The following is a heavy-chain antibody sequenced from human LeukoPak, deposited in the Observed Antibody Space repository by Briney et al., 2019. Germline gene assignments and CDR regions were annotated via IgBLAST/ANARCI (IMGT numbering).Heavy chain of an antibody. Sequence: PSQTLSLTCTVSGGSITSGGYYWSWVRHHPGTGLEWIGYIYYSGSTYYNPSLKSRVTISVDTSKNQFSLKLSSVTAADTAVYYCARSAAHGGYFDYWGQGTLVTVSS. J-gene: IGHJ4*02. CDR1: GGSITSGGYY. CDR2: IYYSGST. V-gene: IGHV4-31*03. CDR3: ARSAAHGGYFDY. D-gene: IGHD2-15*01.